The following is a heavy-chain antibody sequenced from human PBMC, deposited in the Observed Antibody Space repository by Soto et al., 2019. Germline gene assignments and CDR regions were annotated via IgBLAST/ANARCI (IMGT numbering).Heavy chain of an antibody. V-gene: IGHV1-3*01. D-gene: IGHD3-10*01. CDR1: GYTFTSYA. Sequence: QVQLVQSGAEVKKPGASVKVSCKASGYTFTSYAMHWVRQAPGQRLEWMGWINAGNGNTKYSQKFQGRVTITRDTSASTAYMELSSLRSEDTAVYYCARDRFGIRYYFDYWGQGTLVTVSS. CDR2: INAGNGNT. J-gene: IGHJ4*02. CDR3: ARDRFGIRYYFDY.